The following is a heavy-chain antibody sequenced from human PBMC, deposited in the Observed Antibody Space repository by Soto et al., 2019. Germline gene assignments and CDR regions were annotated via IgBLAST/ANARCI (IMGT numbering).Heavy chain of an antibody. J-gene: IGHJ6*02. CDR3: ARDLAGPSGSGWYGYYGMDV. V-gene: IGHV6-1*01. D-gene: IGHD6-19*01. CDR2: TYYRSKWYN. CDR1: GDSVSSNSAA. Sequence: QVQLQQSGPGLVKPSQTLSLTCAISGDSVSSNSAAWNWIRQSPSRGLEWLGRTYYRSKWYNDYADSVKSRITINPDTSTSQFSLQLTSVTREDTAVYYCARDLAGPSGSGWYGYYGMDVWGQGTTVTVSS.